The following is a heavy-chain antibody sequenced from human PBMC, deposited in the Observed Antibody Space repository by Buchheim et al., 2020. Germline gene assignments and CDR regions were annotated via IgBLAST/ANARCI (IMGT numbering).Heavy chain of an antibody. J-gene: IGHJ4*02. CDR3: ARDGYYDFWAAFDY. V-gene: IGHV4-39*07. CDR2: IYYSGST. D-gene: IGHD3-3*01. Sequence: QLQLQESGPGLAKPSETLSLTCTVSGGSISSSSYYWGWIRQPPGKGLEWIGRIYYSGSTYYNPSLKSRGTRSVDTSKNQFSLKLSSVTAADTAVYYCARDGYYDFWAAFDYWGQGTL. CDR1: GGSISSSSYY.